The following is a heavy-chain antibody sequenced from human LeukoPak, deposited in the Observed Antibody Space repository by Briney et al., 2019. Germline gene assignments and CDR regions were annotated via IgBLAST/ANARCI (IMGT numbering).Heavy chain of an antibody. CDR1: GYTFTSYG. D-gene: IGHD1-26*01. CDR2: ISAYNGNT. Sequence: GASEKVSCKASGYTFTSYGISWVRQAPGQGLEWMGWISAYNGNTNYTQKLQGRVTMTTDTSTSTAYMELRSLRSDDTAVYYCARVLVGATTNYFDYWGQGTLVTVSS. V-gene: IGHV1-18*01. CDR3: ARVLVGATTNYFDY. J-gene: IGHJ4*02.